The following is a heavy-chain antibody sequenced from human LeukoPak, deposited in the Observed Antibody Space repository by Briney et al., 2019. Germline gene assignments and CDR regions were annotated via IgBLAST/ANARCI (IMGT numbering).Heavy chain of an antibody. V-gene: IGHV3-23*01. J-gene: IGHJ4*02. CDR1: GFTFSSYA. CDR3: ASDADCCGDCYGNY. D-gene: IGHD2-21*02. CDR2: ISGSGGST. Sequence: GGSLRLSCAASGFTFSSYAMSWVRQAPGKGLEWVSAISGSGGSTYYADSVKGRFTISRDNSKNTLYLQMNSLRAEDTAVYYCASDADCCGDCYGNYLGQGTLVTVSS.